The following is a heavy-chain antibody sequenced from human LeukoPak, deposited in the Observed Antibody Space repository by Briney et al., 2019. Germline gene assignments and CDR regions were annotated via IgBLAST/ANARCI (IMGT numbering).Heavy chain of an antibody. J-gene: IGHJ4*02. Sequence: GGSLRLSCAASGFTFSSNWMHWVRQAPGKGLVWVSRINEDGSTTNYADSVKGRSTIFRDNAKNTLYLQMNSLRAEDTAMYYCARDLRAVALDYWGQGTLVTVSS. CDR2: INEDGSTT. CDR3: ARDLRAVALDY. V-gene: IGHV3-74*01. D-gene: IGHD6-19*01. CDR1: GFTFSSNW.